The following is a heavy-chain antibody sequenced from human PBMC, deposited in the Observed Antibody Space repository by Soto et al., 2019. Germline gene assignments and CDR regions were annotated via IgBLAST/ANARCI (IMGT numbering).Heavy chain of an antibody. CDR3: AKFYCISTMCQAPAAKSTGGFEI. CDR1: GSTFSSYG. D-gene: IGHD2-2*01. V-gene: IGHV3-23*01. Sequence: EPQLLESGGGLGHPGGSLRLSCAASGSTFSSYGMSWVRQAPGKGLEWVAAISGSGVSTYYADSVRVRSTISRDNSKKTVDLKMNSLRAEDTAVYYCAKFYCISTMCQAPAAKSTGGFEIWGQGTLVTVSS. CDR2: ISGSGVST. J-gene: IGHJ3*02.